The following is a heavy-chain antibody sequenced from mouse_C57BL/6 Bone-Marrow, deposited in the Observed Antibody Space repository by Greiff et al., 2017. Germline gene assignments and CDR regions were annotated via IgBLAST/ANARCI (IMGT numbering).Heavy chain of an antibody. CDR1: GFTFSSYG. CDR3: ATYYGSSPAWFAY. V-gene: IGHV5-6*01. CDR2: ISSGGSYN. J-gene: IGHJ3*01. D-gene: IGHD1-1*01. Sequence: EVMLVESGGDLVKPGGSLKLSCAASGFTFSSYGMSWVRQTPDKRLAWVATISSGGSYNYYPDSVKGRFTISRDNAKTTLYLQMSSLKSEDTAMYYCATYYGSSPAWFAYWGQATLVTVSA.